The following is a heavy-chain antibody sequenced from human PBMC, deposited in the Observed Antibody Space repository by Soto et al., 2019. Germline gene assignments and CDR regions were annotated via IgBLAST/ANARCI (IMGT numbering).Heavy chain of an antibody. CDR2: INHSGST. J-gene: IGHJ6*02. Sequence: SETLSLTCAVYGGSFSGYYWSWIRQPPGKGLEWIGEINHSGSTNYNPSLKSRVTISVDTSKNQFSLKLSSVTAADTAVYYCARHGKGPFYYYYYGMDVWGQGTTVTVSS. D-gene: IGHD2-15*01. V-gene: IGHV4-34*01. CDR1: GGSFSGYY. CDR3: ARHGKGPFYYYYYGMDV.